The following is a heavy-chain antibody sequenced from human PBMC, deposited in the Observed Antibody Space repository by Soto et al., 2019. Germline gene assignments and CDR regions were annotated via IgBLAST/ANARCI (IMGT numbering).Heavy chain of an antibody. V-gene: IGHV4-59*01. Sequence: PSETLSLTCTVSGGSISSYYWSWIRQPPGKGLEWIGYIYYSGSTNYNPSLKSRVTISVDTSKNQFSLKLSSVTAADTAVYYCARDGHYYDSSGYYHNWLDPWGQGTLVTVSS. CDR2: IYYSGST. J-gene: IGHJ5*02. CDR1: GGSISSYY. CDR3: ARDGHYYDSSGYYHNWLDP. D-gene: IGHD3-22*01.